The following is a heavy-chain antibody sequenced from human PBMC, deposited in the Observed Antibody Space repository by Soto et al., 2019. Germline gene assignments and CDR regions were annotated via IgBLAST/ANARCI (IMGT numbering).Heavy chain of an antibody. D-gene: IGHD1-1*01. CDR2: ISGSGGNT. CDR3: AKDQKGGNYYYYGMDV. Sequence: EVQLLESGGGLVQPGGSLRLSCAASGFTFSSYAMTWVRQAPGKGLEWVSTISGSGGNTYFADSVKGRFTICRDNSKNTLDLQMSRLRAEDTAIYYCAKDQKGGNYYYYGMDVWGQGTTVTVSS. J-gene: IGHJ6*02. V-gene: IGHV3-23*01. CDR1: GFTFSSYA.